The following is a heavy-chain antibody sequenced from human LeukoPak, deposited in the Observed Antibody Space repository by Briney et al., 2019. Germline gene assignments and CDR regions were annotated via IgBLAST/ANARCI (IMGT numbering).Heavy chain of an antibody. Sequence: PSETLSLTCTVSGGSISSGSYYWSWIRQPAGKGLEWIGRIYTSGSTNYNPSLKSRVTISVDTSKNQFSLKLSSVTAADTAVYYCARPRRAYGSGKNWFDPWGQGTLVTVSS. CDR2: IYTSGST. CDR3: ARPRRAYGSGKNWFDP. D-gene: IGHD3-10*01. J-gene: IGHJ5*02. V-gene: IGHV4-61*02. CDR1: GGSISSGSYY.